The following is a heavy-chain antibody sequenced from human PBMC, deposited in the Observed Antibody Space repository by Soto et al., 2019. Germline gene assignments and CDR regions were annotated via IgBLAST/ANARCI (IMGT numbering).Heavy chain of an antibody. CDR2: MSGNGGKI. V-gene: IGHV3-23*01. J-gene: IGHJ4*02. Sequence: VGSLRLSCAVSGFTFSNYAMTWVRQARGKGLEWVSLMSGNGGKIVYADSVKGRFTISRDNSKNTLYLQMNSLRLEDSAVYYCVKDPVSGGTGGAWFDYWGQGTLVTVSS. D-gene: IGHD2-8*02. CDR1: GFTFSNYA. CDR3: VKDPVSGGTGGAWFDY.